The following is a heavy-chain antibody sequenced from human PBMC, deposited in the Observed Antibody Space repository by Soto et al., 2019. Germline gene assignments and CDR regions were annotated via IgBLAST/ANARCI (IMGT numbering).Heavy chain of an antibody. CDR1: GGSISSSNYY. CDR3: AREVPGLREVNRNWFDP. Sequence: PSETLSLTCTVSGGSISSSNYYWGWIRQPPGKGLEWIGSIFYSGNTFYNPSLKSRVTISVDTSKNQFSLRLTYVTAADTGIYYCAREVPGLREVNRNWFDPWGQGTLVTVSS. J-gene: IGHJ5*02. CDR2: IFYSGNT. D-gene: IGHD3-10*01. V-gene: IGHV4-39*07.